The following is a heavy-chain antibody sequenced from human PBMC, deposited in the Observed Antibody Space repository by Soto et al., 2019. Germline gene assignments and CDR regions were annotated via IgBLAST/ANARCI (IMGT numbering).Heavy chain of an antibody. D-gene: IGHD1-7*01. CDR1: GGAFSSYS. Sequence: ASVKVSCKASGGAFSSYSISWVRQAPEKGLEWMGEINPIFGTTNYAQKFQGRVTIAEDESTDTAYMELSSLRSEDTAVYYCATDGPFRSGTTWGWWFDPWGQGTLVTVSS. V-gene: IGHV1-69*13. CDR3: ATDGPFRSGTTWGWWFDP. CDR2: INPIFGTT. J-gene: IGHJ5*02.